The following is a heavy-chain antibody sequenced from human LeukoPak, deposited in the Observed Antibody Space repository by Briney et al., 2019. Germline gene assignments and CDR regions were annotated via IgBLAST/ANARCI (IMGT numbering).Heavy chain of an antibody. D-gene: IGHD6-13*01. CDR1: GGSISTSSYY. CDR2: IFYSGST. V-gene: IGHV4-39*07. Sequence: SETLSLTCTVSGGSISTSSYYWGWVRQPPGKGLEWIGNIFYSGSTYYSPSLKSRVTISVDTSKNQFSLKLSSVTAADTAVYYCARRSSSWYFKANNWFDPWGQGTLVTVSS. CDR3: ARRSSSWYFKANNWFDP. J-gene: IGHJ5*02.